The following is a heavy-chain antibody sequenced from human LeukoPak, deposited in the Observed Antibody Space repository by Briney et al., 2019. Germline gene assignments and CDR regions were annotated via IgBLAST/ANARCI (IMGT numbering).Heavy chain of an antibody. CDR3: ASEPSGSYSEAFDI. CDR2: IDSSSSSI. D-gene: IGHD1-26*01. J-gene: IGHJ3*02. CDR1: GFTFGPYS. Sequence: PGGSLRLSCAASGFTFGPYSMNWVRQAPGKGLEWVSSIDSSSSSIYYANSVKGRFTISRDNAQNSLYLQMNSLRAEDTAVYYCASEPSGSYSEAFDIWGQGTMVTVSS. V-gene: IGHV3-21*01.